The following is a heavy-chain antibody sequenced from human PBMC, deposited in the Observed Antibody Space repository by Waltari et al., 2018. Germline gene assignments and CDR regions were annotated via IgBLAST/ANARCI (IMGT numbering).Heavy chain of an antibody. J-gene: IGHJ5*02. Sequence: QVQLVQSGAEVKKPGSSVKVSCKASGGTFSSYAISWVRQAPGQGLEWMGGIIPILGIANYAQKFQGRVTITADESTSTAYMELSSLRSEDTAVYYCARGTRIQLWFVHWFDPWGQGTLVTVSS. CDR2: IIPILGIA. CDR1: GGTFSSYA. V-gene: IGHV1-69*04. CDR3: ARGTRIQLWFVHWFDP. D-gene: IGHD5-18*01.